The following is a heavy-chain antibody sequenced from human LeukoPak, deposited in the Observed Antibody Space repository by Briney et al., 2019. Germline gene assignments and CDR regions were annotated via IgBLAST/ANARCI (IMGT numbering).Heavy chain of an antibody. J-gene: IGHJ4*02. CDR3: ASSRLYCSSTSCYKTPFDY. CDR2: IYHSGST. V-gene: IGHV4-59*12. CDR1: GGSISSYY. Sequence: SETLSLTCTVSGGSISSYYWSWIRQPPGKGLEWIGYIYHSGSTYYNPSLKSRVTISVDRSKNQFSLKLSSVTAADTAVYYCASSRLYCSSTSCYKTPFDYWGQGTLVTVSS. D-gene: IGHD2-2*02.